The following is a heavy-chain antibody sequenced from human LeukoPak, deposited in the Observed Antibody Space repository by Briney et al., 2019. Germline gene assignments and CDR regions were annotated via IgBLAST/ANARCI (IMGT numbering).Heavy chain of an antibody. J-gene: IGHJ4*02. Sequence: GGSLRLSCAASGFSFSYYGMHWVRQAPGKGLEWVSFISFDGSITYNADSVKGRLTISRDNSKNTVYLQMNRLRAEDTAVYFCAKDSSSGGWYFEHWGQGTLVTVSS. CDR1: GFSFSYYG. D-gene: IGHD3-10*01. CDR2: ISFDGSIT. V-gene: IGHV3-30*18. CDR3: AKDSSSGGWYFEH.